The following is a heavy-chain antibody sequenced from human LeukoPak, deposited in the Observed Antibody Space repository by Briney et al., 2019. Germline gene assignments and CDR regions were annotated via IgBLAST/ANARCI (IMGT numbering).Heavy chain of an antibody. D-gene: IGHD6-13*01. Sequence: PSETLSLTCTVSGGSISTYYWSWIRQPPGKGLEWIGYIYYSGIANYNPSLKSRVTISIDTSKKQFSLNLRSVTAADTAVYYCARGIAAAGTPFDYWGQGALVTVSS. V-gene: IGHV4-59*01. J-gene: IGHJ4*02. CDR1: GGSISTYY. CDR2: IYYSGIA. CDR3: ARGIAAAGTPFDY.